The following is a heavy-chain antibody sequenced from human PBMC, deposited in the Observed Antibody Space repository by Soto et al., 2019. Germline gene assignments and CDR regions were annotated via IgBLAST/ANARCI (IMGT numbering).Heavy chain of an antibody. D-gene: IGHD3-10*01. CDR1: GFTFSSYA. V-gene: IGHV3-23*01. CDR3: AKEFRFGGPNWFDP. J-gene: IGHJ5*02. Sequence: GESLKISCAASGFTFSSYAMSWVRQAPGKGLEWVSAISGSGVSTYYADSVKGRFTISRDNSKNTLYLQMNSLRAEDTAVYYCAKEFRFGGPNWFDPWGQGTLVTVSS. CDR2: ISGSGVST.